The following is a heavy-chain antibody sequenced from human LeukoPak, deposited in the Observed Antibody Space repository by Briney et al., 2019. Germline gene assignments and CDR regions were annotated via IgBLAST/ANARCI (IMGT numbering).Heavy chain of an antibody. J-gene: IGHJ4*02. V-gene: IGHV3-64*01. Sequence: GGSLRLSCAASGFTFSNYAMHWVRQAPGKGLEYVSAISSNGGSTYYANSVKGRFTISRDNSKNTLYLQMGSLRAEDMAVYYCARDTGYRGYESDYWGQGTLVTVSS. D-gene: IGHD5-12*01. CDR1: GFTFSNYA. CDR2: ISSNGGST. CDR3: ARDTGYRGYESDY.